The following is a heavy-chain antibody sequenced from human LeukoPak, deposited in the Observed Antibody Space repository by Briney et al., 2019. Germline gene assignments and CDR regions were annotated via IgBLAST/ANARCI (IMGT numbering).Heavy chain of an antibody. CDR3: ARAVDLADY. CDR1: GFTFRSYA. Sequence: GGSLRLSCAASGFTFRSYAMSWVRQAPGKGLEWVANIRQDGSSIFYADSVKGRFTISRDNAKNSVFLQMDNLTPDDTAVYYCARAVDLADYWGQGTLVTVSS. V-gene: IGHV3-7*01. CDR2: IRQDGSSI. J-gene: IGHJ4*02.